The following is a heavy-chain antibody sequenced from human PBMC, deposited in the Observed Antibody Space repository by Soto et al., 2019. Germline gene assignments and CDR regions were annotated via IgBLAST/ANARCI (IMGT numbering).Heavy chain of an antibody. CDR3: ASFRYCSSTSCYAGTPSDDY. CDR1: GGSFSGYY. Sequence: SETLSLTCAVYGGSFSGYYWSWIRQPPGKGLEWIGEINHSGSTNYNPSLKSRVTISVDTSKNQFSLKLSSVTAADTAVYYCASFRYCSSTSCYAGTPSDDYWGQGTLVTVSS. D-gene: IGHD2-2*01. V-gene: IGHV4-34*01. J-gene: IGHJ4*02. CDR2: INHSGST.